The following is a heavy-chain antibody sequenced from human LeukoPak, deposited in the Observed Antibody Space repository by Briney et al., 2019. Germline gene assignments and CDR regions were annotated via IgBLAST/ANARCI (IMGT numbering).Heavy chain of an antibody. CDR2: ISTNGGAK. CDR3: ARFRFASSWPYGVDV. Sequence: GGSLRLSCAASAFTFRDYYMSWIRQAPGKGLEWISYISTNGGAKYYADSVKGRFTISRDNTGNSLFLQMDSLRAEDTAVYYCARFRFASSWPYGVDVWGQGTTVTVSS. CDR1: AFTFRDYY. V-gene: IGHV3-11*01. D-gene: IGHD6-13*01. J-gene: IGHJ6*02.